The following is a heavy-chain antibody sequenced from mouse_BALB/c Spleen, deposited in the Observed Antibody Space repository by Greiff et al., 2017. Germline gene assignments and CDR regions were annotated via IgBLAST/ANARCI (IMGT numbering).Heavy chain of an antibody. V-gene: IGHV5-6*01. J-gene: IGHJ3*01. Sequence: EVQVVESGGDLVKPGGSLKLSCAASGFTFSSYGMSWVRQTPDKRLEWVATISSGGSYTYYPDSVKGRFTISRDNAKNTLYLQMSSLKSEDTAMYYCARQGRLSPFAYWGQGTLVTVSA. CDR1: GFTFSSYG. CDR2: ISSGGSYT. CDR3: ARQGRLSPFAY. D-gene: IGHD2-4*01.